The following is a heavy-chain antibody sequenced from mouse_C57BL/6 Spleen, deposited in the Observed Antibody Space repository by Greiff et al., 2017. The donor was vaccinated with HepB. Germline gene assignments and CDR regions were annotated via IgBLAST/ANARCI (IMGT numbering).Heavy chain of an antibody. CDR3: ASDYGGGRFDY. CDR1: GYTFTSYT. J-gene: IGHJ2*01. Sequence: QVQLQQSGAELARPGASVKMSCKASGYTFTSYTMHWVKQRPGQGLEWIGYINPSSGYTKYNQKFKDKATLTADKSSSTAYMQLSSLTSEDSAVYYCASDYGGGRFDYWGQGTTLTVSS. D-gene: IGHD2-4*01. CDR2: INPSSGYT. V-gene: IGHV1-4*01.